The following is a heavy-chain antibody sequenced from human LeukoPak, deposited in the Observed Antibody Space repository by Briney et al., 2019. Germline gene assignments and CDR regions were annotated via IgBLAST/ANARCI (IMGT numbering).Heavy chain of an antibody. J-gene: IGHJ4*02. CDR1: GSSISSSRDY. Sequence: SETLSLTCTVSGSSISSSRDYWAWLRQPPGKGLEWIANIYYSGSTYYSPSLKSRVTISVETSKNQFSLKLSSVTAADTAVYYCARRRVFVGRYFDYWGQGTLVTVSS. CDR3: ARRRVFVGRYFDY. D-gene: IGHD3-16*01. V-gene: IGHV4-39*01. CDR2: IYYSGST.